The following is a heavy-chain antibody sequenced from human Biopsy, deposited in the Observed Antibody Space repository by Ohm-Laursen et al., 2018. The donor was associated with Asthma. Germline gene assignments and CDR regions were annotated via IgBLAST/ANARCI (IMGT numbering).Heavy chain of an antibody. CDR2: IYYSGTT. V-gene: IGHV4-39*01. J-gene: IGHJ6*02. D-gene: IGHD6-13*01. Sequence: SETLSLTCSLSSGSGGYMRSGNYYWGWIRQPPGKGLEWLGCIYYSGTTYYNPSLESRVTVSAATSKNQFSLNLTSVTAADTAVYYCVRGSSSWHHGPFHYYYGLDVWGQGTTATVSS. CDR1: SGSGGYMRSGNYY. CDR3: VRGSSSWHHGPFHYYYGLDV.